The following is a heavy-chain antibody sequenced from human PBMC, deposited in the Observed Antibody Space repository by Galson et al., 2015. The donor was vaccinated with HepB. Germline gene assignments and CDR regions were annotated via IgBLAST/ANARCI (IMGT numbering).Heavy chain of an antibody. V-gene: IGHV3-9*01. CDR1: GFTFNNYA. D-gene: IGHD3-22*01. CDR2: ISWNSGSI. J-gene: IGHJ2*01. CDR3: AKDRGDSSGYYLYWPFDL. Sequence: SLRLSCAASGFTFNNYAMHWVRQAPGKGLEWVSGISWNSGSIGYADSVKGRFTISRDNAKNSLYLQMSSLRAEDTALYYCAKDRGDSSGYYLYWPFDLWGRGTLITVSS.